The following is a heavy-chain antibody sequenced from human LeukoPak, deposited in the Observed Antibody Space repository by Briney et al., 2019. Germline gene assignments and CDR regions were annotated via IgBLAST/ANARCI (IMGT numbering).Heavy chain of an antibody. D-gene: IGHD6-19*01. CDR3: ARGGYSSGLDY. CDR2: VDTDGSGT. J-gene: IGHJ4*02. Sequence: GGSLRLSCEASGITFNNYWLHWVRQAPGKGLVWVSRVDTDGSGTIYADSVKGRFTVSGDNAKNTLYLQMISLRAEDTAVYYCARGGYSSGLDYWGQGILVTVSS. V-gene: IGHV3-74*01. CDR1: GITFNNYW.